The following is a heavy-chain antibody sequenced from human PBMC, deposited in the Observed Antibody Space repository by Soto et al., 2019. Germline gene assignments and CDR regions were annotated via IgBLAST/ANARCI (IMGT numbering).Heavy chain of an antibody. CDR2: INPNSGGT. D-gene: IGHD5-12*01. CDR1: GYTFTGYY. Sequence: ASVKVSCKASGYTFTGYYMHWVRQAPGQGLEWMGWINPNSGGTNYAQKFQGWVTMTRDTSISTAYMELSRLRSDDTAVYYCARERLGLDRSFDYWGQGTLVTVSS. V-gene: IGHV1-2*04. J-gene: IGHJ4*02. CDR3: ARERLGLDRSFDY.